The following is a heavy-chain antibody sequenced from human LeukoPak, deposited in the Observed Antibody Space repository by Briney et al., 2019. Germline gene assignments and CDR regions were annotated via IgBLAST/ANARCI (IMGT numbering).Heavy chain of an antibody. CDR3: VKGYCGGDCYFDY. CDR2: ISSNEGST. CDR1: GFTFSSYA. V-gene: IGHV3-64D*06. D-gene: IGHD2-21*02. Sequence: WGSLRLSCSASGFTFSSYAMHWVRQAPGKGLEYVSAISSNEGSTYYADSVKGRFTISRDNSKNTLYLQMSSLRAEDTAVYYCVKGYCGGDCYFDYWGQGTLVTVSS. J-gene: IGHJ4*02.